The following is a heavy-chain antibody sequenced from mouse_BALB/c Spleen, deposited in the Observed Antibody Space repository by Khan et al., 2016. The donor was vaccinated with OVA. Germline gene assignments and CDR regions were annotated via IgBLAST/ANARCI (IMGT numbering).Heavy chain of an antibody. D-gene: IGHD2-14*01. Sequence: QVQLKESGAELARPGASVKMSCKASGYTFTSYTIHWIKKRPGQGLEWIGYINPSNDYTNYNQKFKDKATLTTDKSSTTAYLRLSSLTSDDSAVYDCVRDGAYHRNDGWFAYWGQGTLVTASA. CDR2: INPSNDYT. CDR1: GYTFTSYT. V-gene: IGHV1-4*01. J-gene: IGHJ3*01. CDR3: VRDGAYHRNDGWFAY.